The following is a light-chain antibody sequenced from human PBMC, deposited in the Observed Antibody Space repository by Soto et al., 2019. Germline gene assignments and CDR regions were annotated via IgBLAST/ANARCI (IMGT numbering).Light chain of an antibody. V-gene: IGLV2-23*01. CDR3: CSYAGSSTLE. Sequence: SALTQPASVSGSPGQSITLSCTGTSSDVGSYNLVSWYQQHPGKAPKLMIYEGSKRPSGVSNRFSGSKSGNTASLTISGLQAEDEADYYCCSYAGSSTLEFGGGTKLTVL. J-gene: IGLJ2*01. CDR2: EGS. CDR1: SSDVGSYNL.